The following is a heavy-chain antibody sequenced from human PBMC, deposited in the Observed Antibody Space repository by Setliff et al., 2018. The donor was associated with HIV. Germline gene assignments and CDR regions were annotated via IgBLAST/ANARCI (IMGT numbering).Heavy chain of an antibody. CDR2: ISGSGSYI. V-gene: IGHV3-21*01. D-gene: IGHD3-10*01. J-gene: IGHJ6*03. CDR1: GFTFRSFS. Sequence: GGSLRLSCTASGFTFRSFSMNWVRQAPGKGPEWVSSISGSGSYIFYADSLKGRFTISRDNAKNSLYLQMNSLRAEDTAVYYCARDGSGSYYGILNYYYYYMDVWGKGTTVTVSS. CDR3: ARDGSGSYYGILNYYYYYMDV.